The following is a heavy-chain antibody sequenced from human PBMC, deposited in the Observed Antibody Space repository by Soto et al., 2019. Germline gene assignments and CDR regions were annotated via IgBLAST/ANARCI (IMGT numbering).Heavy chain of an antibody. CDR1: SGSFSGYY. CDR3: ARAPKVSGSSQTRPDF. Sequence: SETLSLTCSIYSGSFSGYYWSWIRQPPGKGLEWIGEISQSGNTNYSPSLKGRVSISIDTSKKQFSLNLASVSAADTAVYYCARAPKVSGSSQTRPDFWGQGTLVTVSA. J-gene: IGHJ4*02. D-gene: IGHD6-6*01. CDR2: ISQSGNT. V-gene: IGHV4-34*01.